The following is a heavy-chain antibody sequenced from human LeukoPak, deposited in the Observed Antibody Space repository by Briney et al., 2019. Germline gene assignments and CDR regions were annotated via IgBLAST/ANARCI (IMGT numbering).Heavy chain of an antibody. V-gene: IGHV1-3*01. CDR2: INAGNGNT. Sequence: ASVKVSCKASGYTFTSYAMHWVRQAPGQRLEWMGWINAGNGNTKYSQKFQGRVTITRDTSASTAYMELSSLRSEDTAVYYCALASCLGIDEGAGFDPWGQGTLVTVSS. CDR3: ALASCLGIDEGAGFDP. J-gene: IGHJ5*02. D-gene: IGHD6-13*01. CDR1: GYTFTSYA.